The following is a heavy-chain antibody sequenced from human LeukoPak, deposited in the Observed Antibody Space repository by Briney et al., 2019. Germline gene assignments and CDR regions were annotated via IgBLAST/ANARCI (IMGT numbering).Heavy chain of an antibody. CDR3: ARAPGHNWNVDY. Sequence: GGSPRLSCADSGFTVSSNYMTRVRQAPGKGLEWVSVIYSGGSTYYADSVKGRFTISRDNSKNTLYLQMNSLRAEDTAVYYCARAPGHNWNVDYWGQGTLVTVSS. D-gene: IGHD1-1*01. V-gene: IGHV3-53*01. CDR1: GFTVSSNY. CDR2: IYSGGST. J-gene: IGHJ4*02.